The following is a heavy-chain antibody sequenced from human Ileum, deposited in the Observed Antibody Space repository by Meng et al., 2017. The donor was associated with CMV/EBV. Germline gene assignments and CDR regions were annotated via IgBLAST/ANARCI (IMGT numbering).Heavy chain of an antibody. J-gene: IGHJ4*01. CDR2: IYIGGST. CDR1: CFIVNNNY. Sequence: AASCFIVNNNYMSWVRRAPGKGLEWVSVIYIGGSTYYADSLKGRFTISRDNSKNTLYLQMNSLRAEDTAVYYCARDATYGTGSWPDFWGQGTLVTVSS. CDR3: ARDATYGTGSWPDF. V-gene: IGHV3-53*01. D-gene: IGHD3-10*01.